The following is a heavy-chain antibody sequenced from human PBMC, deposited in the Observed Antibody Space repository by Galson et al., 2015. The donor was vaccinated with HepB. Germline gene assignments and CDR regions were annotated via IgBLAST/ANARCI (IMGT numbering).Heavy chain of an antibody. CDR2: IRSKANNYAT. D-gene: IGHD5-18*01. V-gene: IGHV3-73*01. CDR3: ARLGDFSGYTSA. J-gene: IGHJ4*02. CDR1: EFKFGGSA. Sequence: SLRLSCAASEFKFGGSAIHWVRQASGKGPEWVGRIRSKANNYATSYVPALEGRFTISRDDSKNMPYLHMRSLKADDTAVYYCARLGDFSGYTSAWGQGTQVTVSS.